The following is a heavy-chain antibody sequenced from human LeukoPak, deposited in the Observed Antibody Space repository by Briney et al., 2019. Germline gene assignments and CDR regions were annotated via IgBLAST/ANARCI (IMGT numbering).Heavy chain of an antibody. Sequence: GGSLRLSCAASGFTFSSYAMSWVRQAPGKGLEWVSVICCSGGSKYYADSVKGRFTISRDNSKNTLYLQMNSVRAEDTAVYYCGKDVRIWSGWYRGWFVPWGQGTLVTVS. CDR3: GKDVRIWSGWYRGWFVP. D-gene: IGHD3-3*01. CDR1: GFTFSSYA. J-gene: IGHJ5*02. CDR2: ICCSGGSK. V-gene: IGHV3-23*01.